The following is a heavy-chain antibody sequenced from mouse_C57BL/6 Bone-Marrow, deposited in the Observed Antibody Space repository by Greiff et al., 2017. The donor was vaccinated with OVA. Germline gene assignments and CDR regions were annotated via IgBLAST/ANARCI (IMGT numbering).Heavy chain of an antibody. CDR3: ARLCTTVVAPFDY. J-gene: IGHJ2*01. D-gene: IGHD1-1*01. Sequence: VQLKESGAELVKPGASVKLSCTASGFNIKDYYMHWVKQRTEQGLEWIGRIDPEDGETKYAPKFQGKATITADTSSNTAYLQLSSLTSEDTAVYYCARLCTTVVAPFDYWGQGTTRTVSS. CDR2: IDPEDGET. CDR1: GFNIKDYY. V-gene: IGHV14-2*01.